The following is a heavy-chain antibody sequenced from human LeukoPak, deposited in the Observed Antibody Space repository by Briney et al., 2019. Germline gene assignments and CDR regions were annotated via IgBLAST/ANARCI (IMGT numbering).Heavy chain of an antibody. CDR2: INHSGST. D-gene: IGHD1-26*01. Sequence: PSETLSLTCAVYGGSFSGYYWSWIRQPPGKGLEWIGEINHSGSTNYNPSLKSRVTMSVDTSKNQFSLKLSSVTAADTAVYYCARDPPRYSGSYYAAPWGQGTLVTVSS. J-gene: IGHJ5*02. CDR1: GGSFSGYY. CDR3: ARDPPRYSGSYYAAP. V-gene: IGHV4-34*01.